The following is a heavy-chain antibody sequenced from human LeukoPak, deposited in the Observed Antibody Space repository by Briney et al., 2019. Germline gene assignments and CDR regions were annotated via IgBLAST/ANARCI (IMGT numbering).Heavy chain of an antibody. D-gene: IGHD2-15*01. CDR3: ARGDNNCFARPFDR. Sequence: SETLSLTCTVSGGSIRSYYWGWIRQPAGKGLEWIGRIYSSGSTNYNPSLKSRVTMSVDTSKNQFSLKVTSVTAADTAMYYCARGDNNCFARPFDRWGQGTLVTVSS. CDR2: IYSSGST. CDR1: GGSIRSYY. J-gene: IGHJ4*02. V-gene: IGHV4-4*07.